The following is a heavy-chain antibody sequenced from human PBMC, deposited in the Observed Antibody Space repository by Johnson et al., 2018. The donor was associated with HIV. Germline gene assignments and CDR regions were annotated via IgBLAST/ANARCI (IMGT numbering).Heavy chain of an antibody. CDR3: VRACRDGYTCDAFDI. J-gene: IGHJ3*02. Sequence: QVQLVESGGGVVQPGKSLTLSCVVSGLSFSNFGIHWVRQAPGKGPEWVAVISFDGKLKKYADSVRGRFSISRDNSKNTLYLQMNRLRAEDTAVDYCVRACRDGYTCDAFDIWGQGTMVTVSS. V-gene: IGHV3-33*08. CDR2: ISFDGKLK. D-gene: IGHD5-24*01. CDR1: GLSFSNFG.